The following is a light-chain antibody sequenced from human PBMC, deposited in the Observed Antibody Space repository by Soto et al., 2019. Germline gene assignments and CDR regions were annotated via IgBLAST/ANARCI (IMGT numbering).Light chain of an antibody. CDR3: PQSYSTPV. V-gene: IGKV1-39*01. J-gene: IGKJ2*01. CDR2: AAS. Sequence: DIQMTQSPSSLSASVGDRVTITCRASQSISSYLNWYQQKPGKAPKLLIYAASSLQSGVPSRFSGSGSGTDFSLTISSLQPEDFATYYCPQSYSTPVFGQGTKLEI. CDR1: QSISSY.